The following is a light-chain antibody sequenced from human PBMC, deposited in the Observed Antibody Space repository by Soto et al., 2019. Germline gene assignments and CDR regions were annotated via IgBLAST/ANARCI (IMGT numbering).Light chain of an antibody. CDR1: SSDVGGYKY. CDR2: EVS. V-gene: IGLV2-14*01. Sequence: QSALTQPASVSGSPGQSITISCTGTSSDVGGYKYVSWYQQHPGKAPKLIIHEVSSRPSGVSSRFSGSKSGNPASLTISGLQAEDEADYYCSSYTSSATLVFGVGTKLTVL. CDR3: SSYTSSATLV. J-gene: IGLJ2*01.